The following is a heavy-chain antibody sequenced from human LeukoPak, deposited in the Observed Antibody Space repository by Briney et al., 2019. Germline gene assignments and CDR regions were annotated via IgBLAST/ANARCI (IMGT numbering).Heavy chain of an antibody. D-gene: IGHD2-2*01. Sequence: SETLSLTCTVSGYSISSGYLWGWIRQPPGKGLEWIGNIYHSGSTYYNPSLKSRVTISVDTSKNQFSLKLSSVTAADTAVYYCARVSTRLGSEYWGQGTLVSVSS. V-gene: IGHV4-38-2*02. CDR1: GYSISSGYL. CDR2: IYHSGST. J-gene: IGHJ4*02. CDR3: ARVSTRLGSEY.